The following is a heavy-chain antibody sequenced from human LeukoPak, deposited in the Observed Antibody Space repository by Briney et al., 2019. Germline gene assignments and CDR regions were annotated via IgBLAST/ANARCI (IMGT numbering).Heavy chain of an antibody. CDR3: ARVQRVVVVAALDY. CDR1: GFTFSSYG. J-gene: IGHJ4*02. CDR2: IRYDGSNK. D-gene: IGHD2-15*01. Sequence: GGSLRLSCAASGFTFSSYGMHWVRQAPGKGLEWVAFIRYDGSNKYYADSVKGRFTISRDNAKNSLYPQMNSLRAEDTAVYYCARVQRVVVVAALDYWGQGTLVTVSS. V-gene: IGHV3-30*02.